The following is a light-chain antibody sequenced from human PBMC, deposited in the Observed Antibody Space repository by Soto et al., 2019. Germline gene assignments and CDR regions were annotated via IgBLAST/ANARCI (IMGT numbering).Light chain of an antibody. CDR1: HNVVENY. CDR2: GIS. CDR3: QQYGASPCV. Sequence: EIVVTQSPDTLSLSPGESATLYCRTSHNVVENYLAWYQQKPGQPPRPLIYGISARAPGIPDRFSGSGSGTEFTLTISRLEPEAFAVFFCQQYGASPCVFGQGTRLEIK. J-gene: IGKJ2*01. V-gene: IGKV3-20*01.